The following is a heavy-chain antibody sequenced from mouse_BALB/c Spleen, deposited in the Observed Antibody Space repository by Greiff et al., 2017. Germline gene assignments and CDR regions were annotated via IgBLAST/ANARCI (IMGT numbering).Heavy chain of an antibody. V-gene: IGHV2-2*02. D-gene: IGHD2-4*01. Sequence: VQLQQSGPGLVQPSQSLSITCTVSGFSLTSYGVHWVRQSPGKGLEWLGVIWSGGSTDYNAAFISRLSISKDNSKSQVFFKMNSLQANDTAIYYCARNMITFAYWGQGTLVTVSA. CDR3: ARNMITFAY. CDR2: IWSGGST. J-gene: IGHJ3*01. CDR1: GFSLTSYG.